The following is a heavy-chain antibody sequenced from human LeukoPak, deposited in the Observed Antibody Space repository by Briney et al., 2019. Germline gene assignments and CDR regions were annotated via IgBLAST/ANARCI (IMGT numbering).Heavy chain of an antibody. J-gene: IGHJ4*02. CDR1: GFTFSSYE. D-gene: IGHD1-26*01. CDR2: ISSSGSTI. CDR3: AGDPRSYLNPRYYFDY. V-gene: IGHV3-48*03. Sequence: PGGSLRLSCAASGFTFSSYEMNWVRQAPGKGLEWVSYISSSGSTIYYADSVKGRFTISRDNAKNSLYLQMNSLRAEDTAVYYCAGDPRSYLNPRYYFDYWGQGTLVTVSS.